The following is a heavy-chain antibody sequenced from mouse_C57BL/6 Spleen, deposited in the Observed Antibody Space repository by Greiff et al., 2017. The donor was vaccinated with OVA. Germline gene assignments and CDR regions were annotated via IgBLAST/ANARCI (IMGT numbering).Heavy chain of an antibody. J-gene: IGHJ4*01. V-gene: IGHV1-69*01. D-gene: IGHD1-1*01. CDR3: AGTTVVATGAMDD. CDR1: GYTFTSYW. CDR2: IDPSDSYT. Sequence: QVQLKQPGAELVMPGASVKLSCKASGYTFTSYWMHWVKQRPGQGLEWIGEIDPSDSYTNYNQKFKGKSTLTVDKSSSTAYMQLSSLTSEDSAVYYCAGTTVVATGAMDDWGQGTSVTVSS.